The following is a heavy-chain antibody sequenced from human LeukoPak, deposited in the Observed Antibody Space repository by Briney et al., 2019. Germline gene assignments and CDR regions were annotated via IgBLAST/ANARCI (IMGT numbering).Heavy chain of an antibody. J-gene: IGHJ4*02. CDR1: GGSISSSSYY. CDR2: IYYSGST. Sequence: SETLSFTCTGSGGSISSSSYYWGWIRQPPGKGLEWIGSIYYSGSTYYNPSLKSRVTISVDTSKNQFSLKLSSVTAADTAVYYCARLRWLQFVFDYWGQGTLVTVSS. CDR3: ARLRWLQFVFDY. V-gene: IGHV4-39*01. D-gene: IGHD5-12*01.